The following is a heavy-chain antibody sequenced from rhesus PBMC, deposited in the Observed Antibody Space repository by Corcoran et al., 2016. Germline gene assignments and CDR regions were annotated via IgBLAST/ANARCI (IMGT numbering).Heavy chain of an antibody. J-gene: IGHJ4*01. D-gene: IGHD6S26*01. CDR1: GGSISDSYR. CDR2: IYSSSTST. V-gene: IGHV4S10*01. CDR3: AREVAAAGPFDY. Sequence: QVQLQESCPGVVKPSETLSLTCAVSGGSISDSYRWSWIRQPPGKGLEWIGYIYSSSTSTNYNPYLKSRATISKDTSKNQFSLKLSSVTAADTAVYYCAREVAAAGPFDYWGQGVLVTVSS.